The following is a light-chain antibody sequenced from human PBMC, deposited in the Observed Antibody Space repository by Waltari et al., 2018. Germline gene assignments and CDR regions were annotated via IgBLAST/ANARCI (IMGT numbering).Light chain of an antibody. J-gene: IGLJ2*01. Sequence: QSVLSQPPSASGTHGQRVTISCSGSNYNIGNNFVYWYHQLPGTAPKLLIDRNNQRPSGVPDRFSGSKSGTSASLAISGLRSEDEADYYCASWDGSLGGVIFGGGTKLTVL. CDR2: RNN. CDR3: ASWDGSLGGVI. V-gene: IGLV1-47*01. CDR1: NYNIGNNF.